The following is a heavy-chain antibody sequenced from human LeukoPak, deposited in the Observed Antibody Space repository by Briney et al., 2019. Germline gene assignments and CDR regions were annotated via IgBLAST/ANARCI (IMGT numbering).Heavy chain of an antibody. V-gene: IGHV1-2*02. CDR1: GYTFTGYH. D-gene: IGHD2-2*01. J-gene: IGHJ4*02. Sequence: ASVKVSCKASGYTFTGYHMHWVRQAPGQGLEWMGWINPSSGGTNYAQKFQGRVTMTRDTYISTAYMELSSLRSDDTAVYYCTRSPAGVVVPAAADYGGQGTLVSVSS. CDR3: TRSPAGVVVPAAADY. CDR2: INPSSGGT.